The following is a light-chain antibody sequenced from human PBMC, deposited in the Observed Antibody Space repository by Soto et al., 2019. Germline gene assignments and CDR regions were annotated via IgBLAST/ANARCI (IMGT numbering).Light chain of an antibody. CDR3: VLYMGSGISV. CDR1: SGSVSTSYY. V-gene: IGLV8-61*01. Sequence: QAVVTQEPSFSVSPGGTVTLTCGLRSGSVSTSYYPSWYQQTPGQAPRTLIYNTNTRSSGVPDRFSGSILGNTAALTITGAQADGESDYYCVLYMGSGISVFGGGTKLTVL. J-gene: IGLJ3*02. CDR2: NTN.